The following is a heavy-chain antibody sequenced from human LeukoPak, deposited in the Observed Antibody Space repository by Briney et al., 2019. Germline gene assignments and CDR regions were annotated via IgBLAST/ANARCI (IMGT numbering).Heavy chain of an antibody. CDR3: ARDSGGGYYYDSSGYYAEYFQH. CDR2: INPNSGGT. V-gene: IGHV1-2*02. CDR1: RYTFTGYY. Sequence: ASVKVSCKASRYTFTGYYMHWVRQAPGQGLEWMGWINPNSGGTNYAQKFQGRVTMTRDTSISTAYMELSRLRSDDTAVYYCARDSGGGYYYDSSGYYAEYFQHWGQGTLVTVSS. J-gene: IGHJ1*01. D-gene: IGHD3-22*01.